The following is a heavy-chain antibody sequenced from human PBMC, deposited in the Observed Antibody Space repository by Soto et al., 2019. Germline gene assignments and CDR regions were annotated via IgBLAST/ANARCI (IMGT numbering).Heavy chain of an antibody. J-gene: IGHJ4*02. CDR1: GFSFGSYA. D-gene: IGHD1-26*01. CDR3: ARWGYLDY. V-gene: IGHV3-23*01. Sequence: GGSLRLSCAASGFSFGSYALSWVRQAPGKGLEWVSTISGSDGKTFYADSVKGRFSISRDTSQSTLYLQMNSLRADDTAMYYCARWGYLDYWGQGTRVTVSS. CDR2: ISGSDGKT.